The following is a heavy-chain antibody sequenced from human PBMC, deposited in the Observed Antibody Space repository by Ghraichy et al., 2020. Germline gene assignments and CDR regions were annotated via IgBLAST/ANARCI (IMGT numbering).Heavy chain of an antibody. D-gene: IGHD3-10*01. CDR1: GFTFSSYW. J-gene: IGHJ6*02. V-gene: IGHV3-7*03. Sequence: GESLNISCAASGFTFSSYWMNWVRQAPGKGLEWVANIKQDGSEKHYVDSVKGRFTISRDNAKNSLYLQMNSLRADDTAVYYGARASNYYESGSYYTYQHCGMDVWGQGTTVTVSS. CDR3: ARASNYYESGSYYTYQHCGMDV. CDR2: IKQDGSEK.